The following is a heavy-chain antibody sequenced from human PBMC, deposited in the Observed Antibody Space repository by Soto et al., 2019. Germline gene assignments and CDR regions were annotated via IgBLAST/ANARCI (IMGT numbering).Heavy chain of an antibody. J-gene: IGHJ4*02. Sequence: GGSLRLSCEASGFSFSGYVMHWVRQAPGKGLEWVSFVSYEGSNKYYADSVKGRFTISKDNSKNTLNLQMNSLRAEDTAVYYCAKEERHSGYIIDYWGQGTVVTVSS. D-gene: IGHD5-12*01. CDR3: AKEERHSGYIIDY. CDR2: VSYEGSNK. CDR1: GFSFSGYV. V-gene: IGHV3-30*18.